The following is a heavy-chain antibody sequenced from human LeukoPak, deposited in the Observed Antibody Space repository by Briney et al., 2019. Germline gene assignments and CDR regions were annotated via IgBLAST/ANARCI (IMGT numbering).Heavy chain of an antibody. J-gene: IGHJ5*02. D-gene: IGHD3-10*01. Sequence: ASVKVSCKASGYTFTGYYMHWVRQAPGQGLEWMGWINPNSGGTNYAQKFQGRVTMTRDTSTSTAYMELSSLRSEDTAIYYCARSGFGSGVSFDPWGQGTLVTVSS. V-gene: IGHV1-2*02. CDR1: GYTFTGYY. CDR2: INPNSGGT. CDR3: ARSGFGSGVSFDP.